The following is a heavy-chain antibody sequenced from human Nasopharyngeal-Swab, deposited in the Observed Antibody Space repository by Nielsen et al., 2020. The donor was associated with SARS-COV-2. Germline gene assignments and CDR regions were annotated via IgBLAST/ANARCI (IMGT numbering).Heavy chain of an antibody. Sequence: WIRQPPGKGLEWVANIKQDGSEKYYVDSVEGRFTISRDNAKNSLYLQMNSLRAEDTAVYYCARNDFWSGYYKVPMDVWGKGTTVTVSS. CDR2: IKQDGSEK. D-gene: IGHD3-3*01. J-gene: IGHJ6*03. V-gene: IGHV3-7*03. CDR3: ARNDFWSGYYKVPMDV.